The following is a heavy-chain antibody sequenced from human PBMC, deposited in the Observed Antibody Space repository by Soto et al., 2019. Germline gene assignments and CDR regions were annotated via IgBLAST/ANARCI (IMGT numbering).Heavy chain of an antibody. CDR1: GGSISSYY. Sequence: SETLSLTCTVSGGSISSYYWSWIRQPPGKGLEWIGYIYYSGSTNYNPSLKSRVTISVDTSKNQFSLKLSSVTAADTAVYYCARVVIGVYQLLPHFYYYYMDVWGKGTTVTVSS. CDR2: IYYSGST. D-gene: IGHD2-2*01. V-gene: IGHV4-59*01. CDR3: ARVVIGVYQLLPHFYYYYMDV. J-gene: IGHJ6*03.